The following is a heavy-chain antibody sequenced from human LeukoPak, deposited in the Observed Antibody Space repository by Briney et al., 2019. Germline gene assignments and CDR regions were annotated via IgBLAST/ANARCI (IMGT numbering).Heavy chain of an antibody. J-gene: IGHJ4*02. Sequence: SETLSLTCAVSGGSISSGGYSWSWIRQPPGKGLEWIGYIYHSGSTYYNPSLKSRVTISVDRSKNQFSLKLSSVTAADTAVYFCARGGAYGDYYYFDSWGQGALVTVSS. CDR3: ARGGAYGDYYYFDS. CDR2: IYHSGST. CDR1: GGSISSGGYS. D-gene: IGHD4-17*01. V-gene: IGHV4-30-2*01.